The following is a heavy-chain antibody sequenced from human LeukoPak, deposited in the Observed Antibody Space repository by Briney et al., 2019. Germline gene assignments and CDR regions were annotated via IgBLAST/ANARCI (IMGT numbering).Heavy chain of an antibody. Sequence: GGSLRLACADSGFTFSSYWMHWVRQAPGKGLAWVSRMNSDGSSTTYADSVKGRFTISRDNAKNTLYVQMNSLRAEDTAVYYCARDMIPRDGYNLVYYYYGMDVWGQGTTVTVSS. CDR3: ARDMIPRDGYNLVYYYYGMDV. CDR2: MNSDGSST. CDR1: GFTFSSYW. J-gene: IGHJ6*02. V-gene: IGHV3-74*01. D-gene: IGHD5-24*01.